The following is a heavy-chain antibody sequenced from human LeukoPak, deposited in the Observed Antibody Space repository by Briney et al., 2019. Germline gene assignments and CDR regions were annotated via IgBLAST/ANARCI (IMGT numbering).Heavy chain of an antibody. Sequence: GGSLRLSWAASGFTCSDYYMSWIRQATGKGPEWVSYISSSGNTMYYADSVKGRFTISRDNAKNSLYLQMNSLRAEDTAVYYCARDGGWFDPWGQGTLVTVSS. J-gene: IGHJ5*02. CDR3: ARDGGWFDP. CDR1: GFTCSDYY. D-gene: IGHD3-3*01. CDR2: ISSSGNTM. V-gene: IGHV3-11*01.